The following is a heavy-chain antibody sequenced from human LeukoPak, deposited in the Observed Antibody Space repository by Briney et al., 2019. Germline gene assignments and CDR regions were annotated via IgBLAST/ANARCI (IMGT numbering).Heavy chain of an antibody. V-gene: IGHV5-51*01. D-gene: IGHD3-3*01. Sequence: GESLKISCKDSGYSFTSYWIGWVRQMPGKGLEWMGIIYPGDSDTRYSPSFQGQVTMSADKSISTAYLQWSSLKASDTAMYYCARGDLRRASKFDYWGQGTLVTVSS. CDR1: GYSFTSYW. J-gene: IGHJ4*02. CDR2: IYPGDSDT. CDR3: ARGDLRRASKFDY.